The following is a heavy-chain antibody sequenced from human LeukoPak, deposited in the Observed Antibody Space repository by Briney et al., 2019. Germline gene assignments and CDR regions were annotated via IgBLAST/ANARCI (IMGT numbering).Heavy chain of an antibody. CDR1: PYYISSAYY. V-gene: IGHV4-38-2*02. D-gene: IGHD6-19*01. J-gene: IGHJ4*02. CDR3: ARQPGGPSSAVDY. CDR2: IYHSGRT. Sequence: PSETLSLTCTVSPYYISSAYYWGWIRQPPGKGLEWIGTIYHSGRTYYNPSLKSRVTISVDTSKNQFSLKVSSVTAADTAVYYCARQPGGPSSAVDYWGQGTLVTVSS.